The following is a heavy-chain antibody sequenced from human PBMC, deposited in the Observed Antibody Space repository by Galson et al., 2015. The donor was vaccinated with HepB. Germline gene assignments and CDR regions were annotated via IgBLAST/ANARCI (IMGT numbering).Heavy chain of an antibody. CDR3: ARANMITFGGVLD. V-gene: IGHV4-34*01. Sequence: LSLTCAVYGGSFSGYYWSWIRQPPGKGLGWIGEINHSGSTNYNPSLKSRVTISVDTSKNQFSLKLSSVTAADTAVYYCARANMITFGGVLDWGQGTLVTVSS. CDR2: INHSGST. J-gene: IGHJ4*02. CDR1: GGSFSGYY. D-gene: IGHD3-16*01.